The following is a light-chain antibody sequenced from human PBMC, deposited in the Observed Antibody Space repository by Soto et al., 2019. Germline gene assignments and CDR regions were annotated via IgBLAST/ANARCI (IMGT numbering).Light chain of an antibody. Sequence: IQLTQSPSSLSASVGDSVTITCRASQGISRYLSWYQQKPGRAPKLLISAASTLQSGVPSRVSGSGSGTDFTLTISSLQPEDFATYYCQQSYSTSWTFGQGTKVDI. CDR2: AAS. CDR3: QQSYSTSWT. V-gene: IGKV1-39*01. CDR1: QGISRY. J-gene: IGKJ1*01.